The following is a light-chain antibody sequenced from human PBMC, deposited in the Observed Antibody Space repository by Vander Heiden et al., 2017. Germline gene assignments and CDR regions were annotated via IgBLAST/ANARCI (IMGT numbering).Light chain of an antibody. CDR2: LGS. V-gene: IGKV2-28*01. J-gene: IGKJ2*01. CDR3: MQALQTPYT. Sequence: DIVMTQSPLPLPLTPGEPASLSCRSSQSLVHSIGYTYLDWYQQKPGQSPQLLIFLGSTRASGVPDRFSGSGSGTDFTLKISRVEAEDVGVYYCMQALQTPYTFGQGTKLEIK. CDR1: QSLVHSIGYTY.